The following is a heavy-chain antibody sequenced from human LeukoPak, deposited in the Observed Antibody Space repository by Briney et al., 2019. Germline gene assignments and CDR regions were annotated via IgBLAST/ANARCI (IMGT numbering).Heavy chain of an antibody. CDR2: IYYSGST. V-gene: IGHV4-30-4*01. CDR3: ARGTDYYDSSGIFLDY. J-gene: IGHJ4*02. CDR1: GGSISSGDYY. D-gene: IGHD3-22*01. Sequence: TLSLTCTVFGGSISSGDYYWSWIRQPPGKGLEWIGYIYYSGSTYYNPSLKSRVTISVDTSKNQFSLKLSSVTAADTAVYYCARGTDYYDSSGIFLDYWGQGTLVTVSS.